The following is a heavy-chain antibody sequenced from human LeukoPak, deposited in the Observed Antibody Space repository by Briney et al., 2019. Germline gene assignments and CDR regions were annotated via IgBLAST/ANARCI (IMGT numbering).Heavy chain of an antibody. D-gene: IGHD2-21*01. CDR2: INHSGST. V-gene: IGHV4-34*01. J-gene: IGHJ6*03. CDR1: GGSFSGYY. Sequence: SETLSLTCAVYGGSFSGYYWSWIRQPPGKGLEWIGEINHSGSTNYNPSLKSRVTISVDTSKNQSSLKLSSVTAADTAVYYCARGSAYCGGDCYWGYYYYYMDVWGKGTTVTVSS. CDR3: ARGSAYCGGDCYWGYYYYYMDV.